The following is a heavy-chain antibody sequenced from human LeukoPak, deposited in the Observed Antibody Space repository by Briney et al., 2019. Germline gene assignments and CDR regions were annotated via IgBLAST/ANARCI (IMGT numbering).Heavy chain of an antibody. J-gene: IGHJ6*02. CDR2: IYTSGSS. V-gene: IGHV4-61*02. Sequence: SQTLSLTCAVSGGSISSGGYYWSWIRQPAGKGLEWIGRIYTSGSSNYNPSLKNRVTMSVDTSKNQVSLNLSSVTAADTAVYYCARAAPLSHFPLIYGMDVWGQGTTVTVSS. D-gene: IGHD2/OR15-2a*01. CDR1: GGSISSGGYY. CDR3: ARAAPLSHFPLIYGMDV.